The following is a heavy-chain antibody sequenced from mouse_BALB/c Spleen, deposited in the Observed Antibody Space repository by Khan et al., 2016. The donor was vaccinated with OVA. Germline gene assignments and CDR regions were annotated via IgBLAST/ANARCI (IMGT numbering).Heavy chain of an antibody. CDR2: INTYTGEP. CDR3: ASGGYWYFDV. CDR1: GYTFTNYG. D-gene: IGHD1-1*02. Sequence: QVQLKQSGPELKKPGETVKISCKASGYTFTNYGMNSVKQAPGKGLKWMGWINTYTGEPTYADDFKGRFAFSLETSASTAYLQINNLKNEDTATYFCASGGYWYFDVWGAGTTVTVSS. V-gene: IGHV9-3-1*01. J-gene: IGHJ1*01.